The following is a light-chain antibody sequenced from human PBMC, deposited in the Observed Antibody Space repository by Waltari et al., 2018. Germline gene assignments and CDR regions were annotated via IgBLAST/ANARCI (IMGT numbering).Light chain of an antibody. CDR3: QHYLRLPVT. Sequence: SCRTSQSFTRALAWYQQKPGQAPRLLIYGASNRATGIPDRFRGSWSGTDFSLTISSLEPEYFAVYYCQHYLRLPVTFGQGTKVEVK. CDR1: QSFTRA. V-gene: IGKV3-11*01. CDR2: GAS. J-gene: IGKJ1*01.